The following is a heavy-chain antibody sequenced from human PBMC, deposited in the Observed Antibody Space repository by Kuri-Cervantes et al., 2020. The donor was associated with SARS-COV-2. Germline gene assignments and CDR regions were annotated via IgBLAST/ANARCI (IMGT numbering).Heavy chain of an antibody. D-gene: IGHD3-3*01. CDR2: INPNGGST. Sequence: ASVKVSCKASGYTLTSCYMHWVRQAPGQGLEWMGVINPNGGSTNYAQKFQGRVTMTRDTSTSTVYMELSSLRSEDTAVYYCAREDYGFWSGYLTEEKYNPFDPWGQGTLVTVSS. CDR1: GYTLTSCY. J-gene: IGHJ5*02. V-gene: IGHV1-46*03. CDR3: AREDYGFWSGYLTEEKYNPFDP.